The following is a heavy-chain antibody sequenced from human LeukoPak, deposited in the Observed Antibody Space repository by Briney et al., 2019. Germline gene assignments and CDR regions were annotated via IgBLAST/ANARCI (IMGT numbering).Heavy chain of an antibody. CDR3: ARGVYIAAAQYAY. Sequence: SETLSLTCSVSGGSISSYYWSWIRQPPGKGLEWIGYIYYSGTTNYNPSLKSRVTISVDTSKNQFSLKLSSVTTADTAVYYCARGVYIAAAQYAYWGQGTLVTVSS. D-gene: IGHD6-13*01. J-gene: IGHJ4*02. V-gene: IGHV4-59*01. CDR1: GGSISSYY. CDR2: IYYSGTT.